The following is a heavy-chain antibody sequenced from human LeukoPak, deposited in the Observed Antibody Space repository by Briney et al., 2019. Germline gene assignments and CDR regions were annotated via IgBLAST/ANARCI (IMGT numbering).Heavy chain of an antibody. Sequence: GGSLRLSCAASGFIFSTYWMSWVRQAPGKGLEWVANIKEDGSESHYVDSVKGRFTISRDNAKNSLYLQMNSLRAEDTAVYYCARGSSSRGNYWGQGTLVTVSS. CDR2: IKEDGSES. D-gene: IGHD6-6*01. V-gene: IGHV3-7*01. J-gene: IGHJ4*02. CDR1: GFIFSTYW. CDR3: ARGSSSRGNY.